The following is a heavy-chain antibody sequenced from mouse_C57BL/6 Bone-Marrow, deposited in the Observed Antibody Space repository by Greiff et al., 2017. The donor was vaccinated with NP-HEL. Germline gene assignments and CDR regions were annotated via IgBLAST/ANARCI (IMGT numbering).Heavy chain of an antibody. Sequence: QVQLQQSGAELVRPGTSVKMSCKASGYTFTNYWIGWAKQRPGHGLAWIGDIYPGGGYTNSNEKFKGKATLTADKSSSTAYMQFSSLTSEDSAIYYCARRDYAMDYWGQGTSVTVSS. J-gene: IGHJ4*01. V-gene: IGHV1-63*01. CDR1: GYTFTNYW. CDR3: ARRDYAMDY. CDR2: IYPGGGYT.